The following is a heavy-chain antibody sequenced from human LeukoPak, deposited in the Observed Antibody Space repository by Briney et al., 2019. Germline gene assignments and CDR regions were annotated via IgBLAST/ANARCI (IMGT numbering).Heavy chain of an antibody. D-gene: IGHD3-9*01. Sequence: PGGSLRLSCAAPGFKFASFWMTWVRQAPGKGLEWVANIKQDRTEKYYVDSVKGRFTISRDNVKHSLFLQMNNLRADDTAIYYCARAPYYDILTGYYFPGYYMDVWGKGTTVTVSS. CDR3: ARAPYYDILTGYYFPGYYMDV. J-gene: IGHJ6*03. V-gene: IGHV3-7*01. CDR2: IKQDRTEK. CDR1: GFKFASFW.